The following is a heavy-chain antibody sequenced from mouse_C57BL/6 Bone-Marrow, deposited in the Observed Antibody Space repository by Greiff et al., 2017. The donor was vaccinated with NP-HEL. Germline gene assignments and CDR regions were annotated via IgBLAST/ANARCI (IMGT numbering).Heavy chain of an antibody. CDR1: GFNIKNTY. Sequence: VQLKESVAELVRPGASVKLSCTASGFNIKNTYMHWVKQRPEQGLEWIGRIDPANGNTKYAPKFQGKATITANTSSNTAYLQLSSLTSEDTAIYSCAPHYYGSSYVGYWYFDVWGTGTTVTVSS. J-gene: IGHJ1*03. CDR3: APHYYGSSYVGYWYFDV. V-gene: IGHV14-3*01. D-gene: IGHD1-1*01. CDR2: IDPANGNT.